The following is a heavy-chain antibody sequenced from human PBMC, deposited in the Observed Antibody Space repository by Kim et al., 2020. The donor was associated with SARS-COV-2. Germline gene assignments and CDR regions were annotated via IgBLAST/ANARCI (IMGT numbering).Heavy chain of an antibody. Sequence: GGSLRLSCAASGFTFSNAWMSWVRQAPGKGLEWVGRIKSKTDGGTTDYAAPVKGRFTISRDDSKNTLYLQMNSLKTEDTAVYYCTTDWRHYYDSSGINNPNYYYYGMDVWGQGTTVTVSS. CDR3: TTDWRHYYDSSGINNPNYYYYGMDV. J-gene: IGHJ6*02. V-gene: IGHV3-15*01. D-gene: IGHD3-22*01. CDR1: GFTFSNAW. CDR2: IKSKTDGGTT.